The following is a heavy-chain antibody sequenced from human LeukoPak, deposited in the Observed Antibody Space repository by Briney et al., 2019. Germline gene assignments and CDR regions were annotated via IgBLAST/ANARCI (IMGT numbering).Heavy chain of an antibody. D-gene: IGHD2-15*01. CDR1: GFTFSSYA. Sequence: QPGGSLRLSCAASGFTFSSYAMSWVRQAPGKGLEWVSAISGSGGSTYYADSVKGRFTISRENSKKTLFLQMNSLRAEDTAVYYCAKGSASSRPYYFDYWGQGALVTVSS. V-gene: IGHV3-23*01. CDR2: ISGSGGST. J-gene: IGHJ4*02. CDR3: AKGSASSRPYYFDY.